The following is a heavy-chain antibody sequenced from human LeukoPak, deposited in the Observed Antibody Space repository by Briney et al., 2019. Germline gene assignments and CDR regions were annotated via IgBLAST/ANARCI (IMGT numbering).Heavy chain of an antibody. V-gene: IGHV4-59*11. CDR2: IYYTGST. CDR3: ARYRRDSTYFLDY. D-gene: IGHD4-11*01. CDR1: GGSFSSHY. Sequence: KPSETLSLTCTVSGGSFSSHYWSWIRQAPGKALEWIGYIYYTGSTNYNPSLRSRVAMSIDTSKNQFSLNLSSVTAADTAIYHCARYRRDSTYFLDYWGPGTQFIVSS. J-gene: IGHJ4*02.